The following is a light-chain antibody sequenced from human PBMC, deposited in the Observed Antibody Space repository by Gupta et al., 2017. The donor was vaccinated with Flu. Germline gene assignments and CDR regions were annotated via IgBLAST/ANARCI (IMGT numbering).Light chain of an antibody. CDR1: SRDVGGYNY. Sequence: QSALTQPDSVSRSPGQSITISCTGTSRDVGGYNYVSWYQQHPGKAPKVMIYEVSNRPSGVSDRFSGSKSGNTASLTISGLQAEDEADYYCCSYTSSSTVVFGGGTQVTVL. J-gene: IGLJ2*01. CDR2: EVS. V-gene: IGLV2-14*01. CDR3: CSYTSSSTVV.